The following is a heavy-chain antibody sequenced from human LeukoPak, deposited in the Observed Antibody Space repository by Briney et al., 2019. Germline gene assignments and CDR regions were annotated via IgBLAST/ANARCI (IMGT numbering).Heavy chain of an antibody. CDR2: IWYDGSNK. CDR3: ARDPWGSSWYGGFDY. V-gene: IGHV3-33*01. Sequence: PGRSLRLSCAASGFTFSSYGMHWVRQAPGKGLEWVAVIWYDGSNKYYADSVKGRFTISRDNSKNTLYLQMNSLRAEDTAVYYCARDPWGSSWYGGFDYWGQGTLVTVSS. J-gene: IGHJ4*02. CDR1: GFTFSSYG. D-gene: IGHD6-13*01.